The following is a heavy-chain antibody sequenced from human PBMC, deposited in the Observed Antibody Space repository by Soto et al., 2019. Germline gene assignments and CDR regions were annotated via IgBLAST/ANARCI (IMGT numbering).Heavy chain of an antibody. CDR3: AREGSSSPEYFDF. V-gene: IGHV4-30-4*01. D-gene: IGHD2-15*01. J-gene: IGHJ4*02. Sequence: SETLSLTCSVSGGSISSDDYYWTWIRQPPGEGLEWIGYIYYTGRTSSTPSLESRVTISIDTSKNQFSLKLSSVSAPDTAVYYCAREGSSSPEYFDFWGPGTLVTVSS. CDR2: IYYTGRT. CDR1: GGSISSDDYY.